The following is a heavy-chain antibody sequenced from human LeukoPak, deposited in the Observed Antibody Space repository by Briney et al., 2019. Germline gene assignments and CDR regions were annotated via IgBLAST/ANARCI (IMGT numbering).Heavy chain of an antibody. J-gene: IGHJ3*02. CDR1: GGSISSSSYY. V-gene: IGHV4-39*07. CDR3: ARFLVAVAGDDAFDI. D-gene: IGHD6-19*01. CDR2: INHSGST. Sequence: SETLSLTCTVSGGSISSSSYYWGWIRQPPGKGLEWIGEINHSGSTNYNPSLKSRVTISVDTSKNQFSLKLSSVTAADTAVYYCARFLVAVAGDDAFDIWGQGTMVTVSS.